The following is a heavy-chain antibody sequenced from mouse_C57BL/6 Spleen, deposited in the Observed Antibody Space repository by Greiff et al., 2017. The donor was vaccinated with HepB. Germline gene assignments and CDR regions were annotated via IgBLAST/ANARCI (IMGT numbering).Heavy chain of an antibody. Sequence: QVTLKESGPGILQSSQTLSLTCSFSGFSLSTSGMGVSWIRQPSGKGLEWLAHIYWDDDKRYKPSLESRLTTTKDTSRNQVFLQITSVNNADTATYYCARRCIYYDYDDAMDYWGQGTSVTVSS. V-gene: IGHV8-12*01. D-gene: IGHD2-4*01. CDR3: ARRCIYYDYDDAMDY. CDR1: GFSLSTSGMG. CDR2: IYWDDDK. J-gene: IGHJ4*01.